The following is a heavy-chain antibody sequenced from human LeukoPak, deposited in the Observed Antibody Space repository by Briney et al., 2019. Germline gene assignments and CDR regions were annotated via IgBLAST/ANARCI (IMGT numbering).Heavy chain of an antibody. V-gene: IGHV4-38-2*02. CDR2: IYHSGST. Sequence: PSETLSLTCTVSGYSISSGYYWGWIRQPPGKGLEWIGSIYHSGSTYYNPSLKSRVTISVDTSKNQFSLKLSSVTAADTAVYYCAGGFDPWGQGTLVTVSS. J-gene: IGHJ5*02. CDR1: GYSISSGYY. CDR3: AGGFDP.